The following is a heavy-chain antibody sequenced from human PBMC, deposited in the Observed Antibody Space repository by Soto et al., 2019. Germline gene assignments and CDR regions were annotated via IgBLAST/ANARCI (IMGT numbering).Heavy chain of an antibody. CDR2: ISGSGGST. V-gene: IGHV3-23*01. CDR3: AKDKGLLDIVVVVADYDAFDI. J-gene: IGHJ3*02. D-gene: IGHD2-15*01. Sequence: PGGSLRLSCAASGFTFSSYAMSWVRQAPGKGLEWVSAISGSGGSTYYADSVKGRFTISRDNSKNTLYLQMNSLRAEDTAVYYCAKDKGLLDIVVVVADYDAFDIWGQGTRVTVSS. CDR1: GFTFSSYA.